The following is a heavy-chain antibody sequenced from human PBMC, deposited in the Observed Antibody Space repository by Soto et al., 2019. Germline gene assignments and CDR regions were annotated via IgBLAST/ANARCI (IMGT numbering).Heavy chain of an antibody. CDR3: AKGPVVVVAAPHFDY. J-gene: IGHJ4*02. CDR1: GFTCSSYA. CDR2: ISGSGGST. Sequence: GGSLRLSCAASGFTCSSYAMGWVRQAPGKGREWVSAISGSGGSTYYADSVKGRFTISRDNSKNTLYLQMNSLRAEDMAVYYCAKGPVVVVAAPHFDYWGQGNLVPVSS. V-gene: IGHV3-23*01. D-gene: IGHD2-15*01.